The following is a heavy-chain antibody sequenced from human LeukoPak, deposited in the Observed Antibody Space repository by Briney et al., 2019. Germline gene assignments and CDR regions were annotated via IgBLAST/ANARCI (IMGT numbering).Heavy chain of an antibody. CDR2: ISAYNGNT. J-gene: IGHJ4*02. Sequence: ASVKVSCKASGYTFTSYGISWVRQAPGQGLEWMGWISAYNGNTNYAQKLQGRVTMTTHTSTSTAYMELRSLRSDDTAVYYCARDVDFWSGYSLFDYWGQGTLVTVSS. CDR1: GYTFTSYG. D-gene: IGHD3-3*01. CDR3: ARDVDFWSGYSLFDY. V-gene: IGHV1-18*01.